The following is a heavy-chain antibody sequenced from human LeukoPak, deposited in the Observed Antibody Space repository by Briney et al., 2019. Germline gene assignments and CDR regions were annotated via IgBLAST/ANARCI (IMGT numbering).Heavy chain of an antibody. CDR2: IKQDGSER. CDR1: GFTFSRFW. Sequence: GGSLRLSCAASSGFTFSRFWMTWVRQAPGKGLEWVATIKQDGSERYYVDSVKGRFTISRDNAKKSLFLQMSGLRADDTALYYCAIGHLAMEAWGQGTLVTVSS. D-gene: IGHD2-8*01. CDR3: AIGHLAMEA. J-gene: IGHJ5*02. V-gene: IGHV3-7*01.